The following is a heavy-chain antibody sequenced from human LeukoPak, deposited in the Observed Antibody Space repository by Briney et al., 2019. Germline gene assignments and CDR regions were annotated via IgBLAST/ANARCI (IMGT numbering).Heavy chain of an antibody. CDR1: GITVSSNY. V-gene: IGHV3-53*01. Sequence: GSLRLSCAASGITVSSNYMSWVRQAPGKGLEWVSVIYGGDNTYYAGSVKGRFITSRDKSKNTLYLQMNSLRAEDAAVYYCAKNYYGMDVWGQGTTVIVS. CDR2: IYGGDNT. CDR3: AKNYYGMDV. J-gene: IGHJ6*02.